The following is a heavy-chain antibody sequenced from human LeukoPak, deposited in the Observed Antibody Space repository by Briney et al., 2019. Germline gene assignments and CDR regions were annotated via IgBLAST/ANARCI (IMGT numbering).Heavy chain of an antibody. J-gene: IGHJ4*02. D-gene: IGHD5-12*01. CDR2: ISSSGRTV. CDR3: ARGGGYDSFDY. V-gene: IGHV3-11*01. CDR1: GFTFSDYY. Sequence: GGSLGLSCAASGFTFSDYYISWIRQAPGKVLEWISYISSSGRTVDQADSVKGRITISRDNAKNSVYLQMNSLRADDTAVYYCARGGGYDSFDYWGQGTQVTVSS.